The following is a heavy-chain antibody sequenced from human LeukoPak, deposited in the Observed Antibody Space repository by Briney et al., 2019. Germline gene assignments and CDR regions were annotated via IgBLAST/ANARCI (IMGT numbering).Heavy chain of an antibody. CDR3: AISVSGDYGDYYGYWYFDL. D-gene: IGHD4-17*01. CDR1: GGSISSGDYY. V-gene: IGHV4-30-4*01. CDR2: IYYSGST. Sequence: SETLSLTCTVSGGSISSGDYYWSWIRQPPGKGLEWIGYIYYSGSTYYNPSLKSRVTISVDTSKNQFSLKLSSVTAADTAVYYCAISVSGDYGDYYGYWYFDLWGRGTLVTVSS. J-gene: IGHJ2*01.